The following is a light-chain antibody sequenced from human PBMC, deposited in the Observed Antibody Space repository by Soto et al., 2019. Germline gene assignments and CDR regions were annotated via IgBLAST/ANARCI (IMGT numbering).Light chain of an antibody. J-gene: IGKJ4*01. Sequence: IQVTQSPTSLSASVGDRVTITCRASQGVSIYLAWYQQKLGKAPKVLIYAASTLQSGVPSRFSGSGSGTEFTLTISSLQPDDFATYYCQQYNSYSTFGGGTKVDI. V-gene: IGKV1-9*01. CDR2: AAS. CDR1: QGVSIY. CDR3: QQYNSYST.